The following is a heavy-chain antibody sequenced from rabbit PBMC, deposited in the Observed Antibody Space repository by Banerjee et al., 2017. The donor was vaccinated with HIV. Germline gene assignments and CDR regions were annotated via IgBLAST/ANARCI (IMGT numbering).Heavy chain of an antibody. V-gene: IGHV1S45*01. Sequence: QEQLVESGGGLVQPGGSLKLTCTASGFSLSSYAMGWVRQAPGKGLEWIASIYTTNNSTGYASWARGRFTISKTSSTTVTLQMTSLTAADTATYFCARDLAGDVYGYAFNLWGPGTLVTVS. J-gene: IGHJ4*01. D-gene: IGHD6-1*01. CDR2: IYTTNNST. CDR1: GFSLSSYA. CDR3: ARDLAGDVYGYAFNL.